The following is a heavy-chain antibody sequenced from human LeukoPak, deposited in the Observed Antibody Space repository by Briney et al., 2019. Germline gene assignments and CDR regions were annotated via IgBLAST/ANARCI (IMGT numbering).Heavy chain of an antibody. CDR2: IKTKSEGGTT. Sequence: PGRTLRLSCAASGFTFSNAWLNWVRQAPGKGLEWVGLIKTKSEGGTTDYAAPVKGRFTISRDDSKNTVFLQVDSLKTEDTAVYYCTTGSLTTGHYGLDVWGKGTTVIVSS. CDR1: GFTFSNAW. D-gene: IGHD4-17*01. J-gene: IGHJ6*04. CDR3: TTGSLTTGHYGLDV. V-gene: IGHV3-15*01.